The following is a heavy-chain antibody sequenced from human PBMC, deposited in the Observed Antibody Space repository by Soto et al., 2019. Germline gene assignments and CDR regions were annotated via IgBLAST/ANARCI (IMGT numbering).Heavy chain of an antibody. Sequence: PETLSLTCSVSGYSVTSSDYYWAWIRQPPGKGLEWIGSMFYSGLTYYNPSLKSRVTLSVDPSKNKFSLRLNSVTAADTAVYYCSPLSVSLSGPYGIHVWGQGTTVTVSS. D-gene: IGHD2-15*01. CDR1: GYSVTSSDYY. CDR2: MFYSGLT. CDR3: SPLSVSLSGPYGIHV. J-gene: IGHJ6*02. V-gene: IGHV4-39*01.